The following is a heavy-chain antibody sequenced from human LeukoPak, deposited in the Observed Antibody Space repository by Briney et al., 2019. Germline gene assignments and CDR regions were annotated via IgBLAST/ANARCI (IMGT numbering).Heavy chain of an antibody. V-gene: IGHV4-39*01. D-gene: IGHD6-13*01. CDR3: ARTSSWYAGAWFDS. Sequence: SETLSLTRTVSRSSIRTADYYWAWVRQPPGEGLEWLGSIYFSGTPYFNPSLKSRVAVSIDTSKNQFSLKVTSVNASDTAVYFCARTSSWYAGAWFDSWGQGTLVTVSS. CDR2: IYFSGTP. J-gene: IGHJ5*01. CDR1: RSSIRTADYY.